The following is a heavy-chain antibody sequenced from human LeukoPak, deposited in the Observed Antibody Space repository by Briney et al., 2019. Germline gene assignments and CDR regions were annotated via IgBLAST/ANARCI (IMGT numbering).Heavy chain of an antibody. J-gene: IGHJ4*02. D-gene: IGHD1-14*01. CDR3: AKDQNREPYYFDY. V-gene: IGHV3-30*18. CDR2: ISYDGST. CDR1: GFTFSSYA. Sequence: PGGSLRLSCAASGFTFSSYAMHWGRQAPGKGLEWVAVISYDGSTNYADSVKGRFTISRDNSKNTLYLQMNSLRAEDTAVYYCAKDQNREPYYFDYWGQGTLVTVSS.